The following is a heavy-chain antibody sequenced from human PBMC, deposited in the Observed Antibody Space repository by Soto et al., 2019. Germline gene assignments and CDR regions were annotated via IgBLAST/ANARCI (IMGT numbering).Heavy chain of an antibody. CDR2: VSPSGRRV. Sequence: PGGSLRLSFAASGFMFNKYTMNWVRQAPGKGLEWVSGVSPSGRRVSYSSSVKGRFFISRDISNNTVFLQMNGLRAEDTAIYYCAKDRGGDYFSHFDSWGQGILVTVSS. J-gene: IGHJ4*02. V-gene: IGHV3-23*01. CDR1: GFMFNKYT. D-gene: IGHD2-21*02. CDR3: AKDRGGDYFSHFDS.